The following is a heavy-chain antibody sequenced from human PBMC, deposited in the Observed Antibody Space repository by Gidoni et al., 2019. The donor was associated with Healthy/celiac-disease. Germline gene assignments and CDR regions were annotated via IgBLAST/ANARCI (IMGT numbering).Heavy chain of an antibody. V-gene: IGHV4-59*08. CDR2: IYYSGST. D-gene: IGHD6-6*01. J-gene: IGHJ4*02. Sequence: QVQLQESGPGLVKPSETLSLTCTVSGGSISSYYWSWIRQPPGKGLEWIGYIYYSGSTNYNPSLKSRVTISVDTSKNQFSLKLSSVTAADTAVYYCARSGSSEGGIIDYWGQGTLVTVSS. CDR3: ARSGSSEGGIIDY. CDR1: GGSISSYY.